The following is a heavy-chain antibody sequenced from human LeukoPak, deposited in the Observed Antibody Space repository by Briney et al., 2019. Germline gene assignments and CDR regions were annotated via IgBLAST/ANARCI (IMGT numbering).Heavy chain of an antibody. CDR2: IYYSGST. V-gene: IGHV4-59*12. CDR1: GGSISSYY. D-gene: IGHD6-19*01. J-gene: IGHJ4*02. Sequence: SETLSLTCTVSGGSISSYYWSWIRRPPGKGLEWIGYIYYSGSTNYNPSLKSRVTISVDTSKNQFSLKLSSVTAADTAVYYCAREQWLALDYWGQGTLVTVSS. CDR3: AREQWLALDY.